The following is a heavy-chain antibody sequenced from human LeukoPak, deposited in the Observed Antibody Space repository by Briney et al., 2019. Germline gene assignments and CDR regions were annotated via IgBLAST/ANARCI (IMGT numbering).Heavy chain of an antibody. V-gene: IGHV3-15*01. J-gene: IGHJ4*02. CDR3: TTEMPAAPIPDY. D-gene: IGHD2-2*01. CDR1: GFTLSNAW. CDR2: IKSKTDGGTT. Sequence: GGSLRLSCAASGFTLSNAWMSWVRQAPGKGREWVGRIKSKTDGGTTDYAAPVKGRFTISRDDSKNTLYLQMNSLKTEDTAVYYCTTEMPAAPIPDYWGQGTLVTVSS.